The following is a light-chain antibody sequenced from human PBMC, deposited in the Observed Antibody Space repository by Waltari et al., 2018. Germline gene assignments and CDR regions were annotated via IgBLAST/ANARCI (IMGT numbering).Light chain of an antibody. CDR2: GSN. J-gene: IGLJ1*01. CDR1: NSNIVRNS. Sequence: QSVLTQPPSASGTPGQRVTISCSGPNSNIVRNSVFWYQQLPGSAPKLLIYGSNQRPSGVPDRFSASKSGTSASLAISGLRSEDAADYYCAAWDDSLSVSYVFGSGTKVTV. CDR3: AAWDDSLSVSYV. V-gene: IGLV1-47*01.